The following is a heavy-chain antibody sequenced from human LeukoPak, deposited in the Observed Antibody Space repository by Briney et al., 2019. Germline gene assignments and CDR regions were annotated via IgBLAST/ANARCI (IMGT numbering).Heavy chain of an antibody. CDR2: INHSGST. CDR1: GGSFSGYY. CDR3: ARGRVWGSYPKKKYYFDY. D-gene: IGHD3-16*02. J-gene: IGHJ4*02. Sequence: SETLSLTCAVYGGSFSGYYWSWIRQPPGKGLEWIGEINHSGSTNYNPSLKSRVTISVDTSKNQFSLKLSSVTAADTAVYYCARGRVWGSYPKKKYYFDYWGQGTLVTVSS. V-gene: IGHV4-34*01.